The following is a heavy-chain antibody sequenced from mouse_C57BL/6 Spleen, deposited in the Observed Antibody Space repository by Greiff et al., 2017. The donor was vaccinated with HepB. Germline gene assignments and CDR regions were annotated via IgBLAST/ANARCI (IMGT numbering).Heavy chain of an antibody. V-gene: IGHV1-9*01. J-gene: IGHJ4*01. CDR1: GYTFTGYW. CDR3: GRDLLRLKDYAMDY. Sequence: VQLQQSGAELMKPGASVKLSCKASGYTFTGYWIEWVQQRPGHGLEWIGEILPGSGSTNYNEKFKGKATFTADTASNTAYMQLSSLTTEDSAIYYCGRDLLRLKDYAMDYWGQGTSVTVSS. D-gene: IGHD1-1*01. CDR2: ILPGSGST.